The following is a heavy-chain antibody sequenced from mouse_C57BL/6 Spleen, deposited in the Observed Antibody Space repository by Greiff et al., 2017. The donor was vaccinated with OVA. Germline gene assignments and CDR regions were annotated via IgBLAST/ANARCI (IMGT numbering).Heavy chain of an antibody. J-gene: IGHJ3*01. CDR1: GYTFTGYW. V-gene: IGHV1-9*01. CDR2: MLPGSGST. D-gene: IGHD2-3*01. CDR3: ARRGGGYSSWFAY. Sequence: QVQLQQSGAELMKPGASVKLSCKATGYTFTGYWIEGVKQRPGHGLEWIGEMLPGSGSTKHNEKVKGKATCTADTPSTTAYMQLRSLTTEDSAIYYCARRGGGYSSWFAYWGQGTLVTVSA.